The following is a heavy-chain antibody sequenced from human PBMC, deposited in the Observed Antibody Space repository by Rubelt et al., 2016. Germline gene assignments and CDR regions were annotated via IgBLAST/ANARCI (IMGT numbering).Heavy chain of an antibody. V-gene: IGHV3-23*01. CDR2: ISGSGDKT. D-gene: IGHD2-2*01. CDR1: GFSFSSYA. CDR3: TRPYCTSTSCYNDAFDI. J-gene: IGHJ3*02. Sequence: EVQLLDSGGGLVQPGGSLRLSCAASGFSFSSYAMRWVRQAPGKGLEWVSGISGSGDKTYYADSVKGRFTISRDNSKNTLYLQMNSLRAEDTAVYYCTRPYCTSTSCYNDAFDIWGQGTMDTVSS.